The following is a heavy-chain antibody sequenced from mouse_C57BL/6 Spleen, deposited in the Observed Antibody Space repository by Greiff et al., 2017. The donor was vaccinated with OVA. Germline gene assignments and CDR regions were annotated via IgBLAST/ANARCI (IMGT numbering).Heavy chain of an antibody. V-gene: IGHV5-4*01. CDR3: ARDEGNYVDYFDY. D-gene: IGHD2-1*01. CDR1: GFTFSSYA. Sequence: EVQLMESGGGLVKPGGSLKLSCAASGFTFSSYAMSWVRQTPEKRLEWVATISDGGSYTYYPDNVKGRFTISRDNAKNNLYLQMSHLKSEDTAMYYCARDEGNYVDYFDYWGQGTTLTVSS. J-gene: IGHJ2*01. CDR2: ISDGGSYT.